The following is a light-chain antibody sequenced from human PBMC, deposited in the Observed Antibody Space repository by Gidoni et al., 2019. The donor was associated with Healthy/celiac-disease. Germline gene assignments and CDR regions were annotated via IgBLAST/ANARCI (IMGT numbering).Light chain of an antibody. V-gene: IGKV3-20*01. CDR2: GAS. CDR3: QHLT. J-gene: IGKJ4*01. CDR1: QSVSSSY. Sequence: EIVLTQSPGTLSLSPGERATLSCRASQSVSSSYLAWYQQKPGQAPRLLIYGASSRATGIPDRFSGSGSGTDFTLTISRLEPEDFAVYYCQHLTFXGXTKVEIK.